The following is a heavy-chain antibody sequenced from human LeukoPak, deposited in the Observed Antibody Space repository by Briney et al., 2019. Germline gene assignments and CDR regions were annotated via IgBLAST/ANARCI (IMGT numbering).Heavy chain of an antibody. J-gene: IGHJ4*02. V-gene: IGHV3-48*01. CDR3: ARGGVSSGWYIFDY. Sequence: PGGSLRLSCAASGSTFSSYSMNWVRQAPGKGLEWVSYISSSSSTIYYADSVKGRFTISRDNAKNSLYLQMNSLRAEDTAVYYCARGGVSSGWYIFDYWGQGTLVTVSS. CDR1: GSTFSSYS. CDR2: ISSSSSTI. D-gene: IGHD6-19*01.